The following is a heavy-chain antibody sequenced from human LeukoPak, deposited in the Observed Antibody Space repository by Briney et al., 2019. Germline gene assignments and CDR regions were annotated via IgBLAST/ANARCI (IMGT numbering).Heavy chain of an antibody. CDR2: INHSGSA. V-gene: IGHV4-34*01. J-gene: IGHJ5*02. CDR3: ARGYNWFDP. CDR1: GGSFSGYY. Sequence: SETLSLTCAVYGGSFSGYYWSWIRQPPGKGLEWIGEINHSGSANYNPSLKSRVTISVDTSKNQFSLKLSSVTAADTAVYYCARGYNWFDPWGQGTLVTVSS.